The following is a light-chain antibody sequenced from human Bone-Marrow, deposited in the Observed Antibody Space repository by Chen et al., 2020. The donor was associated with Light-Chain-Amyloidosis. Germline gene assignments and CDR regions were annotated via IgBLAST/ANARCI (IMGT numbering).Light chain of an antibody. CDR3: QSADSRGTDEVI. CDR2: RET. J-gene: IGLJ2*01. CDR1: DLPTKY. Sequence: SYELTQPPSVSVSPGQTPRITCSGDDLPTKYAYEYQQKPAQAPVLVIHRETERPSGISDGFSGSSSGTTATLTISGVQAEDEADYHGQSADSRGTDEVIFGGGTKLTVL. V-gene: IGLV3-25*03.